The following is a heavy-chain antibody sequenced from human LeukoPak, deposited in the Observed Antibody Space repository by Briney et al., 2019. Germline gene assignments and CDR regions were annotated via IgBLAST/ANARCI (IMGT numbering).Heavy chain of an antibody. CDR2: IIPIFGTA. CDR3: ARDSEDSPSNDRKWVRVRGPYDGMDV. V-gene: IGHV1-69*13. CDR1: GGTFSSYA. J-gene: IGHJ6*02. D-gene: IGHD3-10*01. Sequence: GASVKVSCKASGGTFSSYAISWVRQAPGQGLEWMGGIIPIFGTANYAQKFQGRVTITADESTSTAYMELSSLRSEDTAVYYCARDSEDSPSNDRKWVRVRGPYDGMDVWGQGTTVTVSS.